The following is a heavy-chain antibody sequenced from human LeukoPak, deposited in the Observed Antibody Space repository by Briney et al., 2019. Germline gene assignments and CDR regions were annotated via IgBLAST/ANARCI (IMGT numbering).Heavy chain of an antibody. CDR2: IYYSGST. D-gene: IGHD3-22*01. V-gene: IGHV4-59*01. J-gene: IGHJ6*02. CDR3: ARDLDYYDSSGHRDYYYYGMDV. Sequence: SETLSLTCTVSGGSISSYYWSWIRQPPGKGLEWIGYIYYSGSTNYNPSLKSRVTISVDTSKNQFSLKLSSVTAADTAVYYCARDLDYYDSSGHRDYYYYGMDVWGQGTTVTVSS. CDR1: GGSISSYY.